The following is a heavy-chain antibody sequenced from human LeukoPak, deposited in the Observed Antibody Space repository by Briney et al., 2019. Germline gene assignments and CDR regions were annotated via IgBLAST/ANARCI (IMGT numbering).Heavy chain of an antibody. J-gene: IGHJ4*02. CDR3: ARDGGSSWYFDY. V-gene: IGHV3-48*01. D-gene: IGHD6-13*01. Sequence: GGSLRLSCATSGFIFSTYNMNWVRQAPGKGLEWVSYISLSSTAIYYADSVKGRFTVSRDNAKNSLYLQMNSLRAEDTAVYYCARDGGSSWYFDYWGQGTLVTVSS. CDR1: GFIFSTYN. CDR2: ISLSSTAI.